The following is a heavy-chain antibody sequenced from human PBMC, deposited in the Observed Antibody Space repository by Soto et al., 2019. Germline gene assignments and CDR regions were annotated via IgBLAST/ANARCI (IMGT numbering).Heavy chain of an antibody. J-gene: IGHJ3*02. CDR3: ARSITIFGVVIHDAFDI. V-gene: IGHV4-34*01. Sequence: QVQLQQWGAGLLKPSETLSLTCAVYGGSFSGYYWSWIRQPPGKGLEWIGEMNHSGSPNYNPSLQGPVTISVNTSQNPFPPKLSSGNAADPAVYFCARSITIFGVVIHDAFDIWGQGTMVIVSS. CDR2: MNHSGSP. CDR1: GGSFSGYY. D-gene: IGHD3-3*01.